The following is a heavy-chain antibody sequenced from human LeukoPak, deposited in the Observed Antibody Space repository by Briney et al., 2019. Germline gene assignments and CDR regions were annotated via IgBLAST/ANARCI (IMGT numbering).Heavy chain of an antibody. CDR3: ARSGDSSGYYYSSLDY. J-gene: IGHJ4*02. Sequence: SETLSLTCTVSGGSISSSSYYWSWIRQPPGKGLEWIGYIYYSGSTNYNPSLKSRVTISVDTSKNQFSLKLSSVTAADTAVYYCARSGDSSGYYYSSLDYWGQGTLVTVSS. V-gene: IGHV4-61*01. CDR2: IYYSGST. CDR1: GGSISSSSYY. D-gene: IGHD3-22*01.